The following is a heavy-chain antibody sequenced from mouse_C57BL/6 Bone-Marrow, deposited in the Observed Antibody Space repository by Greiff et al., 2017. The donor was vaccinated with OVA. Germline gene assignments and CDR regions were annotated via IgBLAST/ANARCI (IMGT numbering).Heavy chain of an antibody. D-gene: IGHD6-1*01. J-gene: IGHJ1*03. CDR2: TFYSGIT. CDR1: GFSINSDCY. CDR3: ARTHNCLWYFDV. Sequence: DVQLVESGPSLVRPSQTLSLTCTVTGFSINSDCYWIWIRQFPGNKLEYIGYTFYSGITYYNPSLESRTYITRDTSKNQFSLKLSSVTTEDTATDYCARTHNCLWYFDVWGTGTTVTVSS. V-gene: IGHV3-3*01.